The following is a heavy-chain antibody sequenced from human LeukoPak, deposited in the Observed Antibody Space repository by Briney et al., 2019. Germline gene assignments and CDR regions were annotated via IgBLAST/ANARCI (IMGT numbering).Heavy chain of an antibody. V-gene: IGHV3-21*04. D-gene: IGHD4/OR15-4a*01. CDR3: ARDRVPTPYNWFDP. CDR2: ISGSGGTT. Sequence: PGGSLRLSCAASGFTFSSYSMNWVRQAPGKGLEWVSSISGSGGTTYYADSVKGQFTISRDNHVNTLYLQMDILRAEDTAVYHCARDRVPTPYNWFDPWGQGTLVTVSS. CDR1: GFTFSSYS. J-gene: IGHJ5*02.